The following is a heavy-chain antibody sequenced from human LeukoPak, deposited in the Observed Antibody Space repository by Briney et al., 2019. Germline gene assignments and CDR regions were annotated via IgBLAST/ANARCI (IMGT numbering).Heavy chain of an antibody. CDR1: RFAFSQAW. CDR2: IKSESDGGTT. V-gene: IGHV3-15*01. Sequence: GGSVRLSCVASRFAFSQAWMSWVRQAPGKGLEWVGRIKSESDGGTTDYAAPVKGRFTISRDDSKNTLFLQMNSLQTEDTAVYYCTTSGWFDHWGQGTLVTVSS. CDR3: TTSGWFDH. D-gene: IGHD1-26*01. J-gene: IGHJ5*02.